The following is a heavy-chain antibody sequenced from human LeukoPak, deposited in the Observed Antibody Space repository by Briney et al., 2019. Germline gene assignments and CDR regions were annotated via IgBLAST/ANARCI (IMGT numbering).Heavy chain of an antibody. CDR2: IYYSGST. V-gene: IGHV4-39*01. Sequence: SETLSLTCTVSGGSISSSSYYWVWIRQPPGKGLEWIGGIYYSGSTSYNPSLMSRVTISVDTSKNQFSLKLSSVTDADTAVYYCASAGWYGYYFDYWGQGTLVTVSS. CDR3: ASAGWYGYYFDY. CDR1: GGSISSSSYY. J-gene: IGHJ4*02. D-gene: IGHD6-19*01.